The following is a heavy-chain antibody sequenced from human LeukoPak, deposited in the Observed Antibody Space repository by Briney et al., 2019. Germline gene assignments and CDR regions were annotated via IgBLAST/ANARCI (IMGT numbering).Heavy chain of an antibody. J-gene: IGHJ4*02. CDR3: TRERVAVAAYYFDY. Sequence: GGSLRLSCTASGFTFGDDALSWVREAPGNGVEWGGFIRSKPYGGTTEYAASVKGRFTISRDDSKSIAYLQMNSLKTEDTAVYYCTRERVAVAAYYFDYWGQGTLVTVSS. CDR1: GFTFGDDA. V-gene: IGHV3-49*04. CDR2: IRSKPYGGTT. D-gene: IGHD6-19*01.